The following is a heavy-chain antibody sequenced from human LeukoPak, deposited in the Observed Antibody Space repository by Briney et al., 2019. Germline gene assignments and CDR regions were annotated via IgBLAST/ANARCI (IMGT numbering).Heavy chain of an antibody. D-gene: IGHD2-15*01. Sequence: SETLSLTCSVSGASVNNGGYYWSWIRQPPGKGLEWIAHVHNSVTDYNPSLNSRVTMLVDTSKNQFSLTLRSVTAADTAVYYCAREGDCSGGSCYSYGWFDSWGQGALVTVSS. J-gene: IGHJ5*01. CDR2: VHNSVT. CDR3: AREGDCSGGSCYSYGWFDS. CDR1: GASVNNGGYY. V-gene: IGHV4-61*08.